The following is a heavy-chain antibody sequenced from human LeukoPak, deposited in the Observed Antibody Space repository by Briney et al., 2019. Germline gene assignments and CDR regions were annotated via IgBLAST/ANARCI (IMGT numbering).Heavy chain of an antibody. J-gene: IGHJ4*02. CDR2: IYTSGST. CDR3: ARSYYYGSGSPRFDY. D-gene: IGHD3-10*01. V-gene: IGHV4-4*07. Sequence: SETLSLTCTVSGGSISSYYWSWIRQPAGKGLEWIGRIYTSGSTNYNPSLKSRVTMSVDTSKNQFSLKLSSVTAADTAVYYCARSYYYGSGSPRFDYWGQGTLVTVSS. CDR1: GGSISSYY.